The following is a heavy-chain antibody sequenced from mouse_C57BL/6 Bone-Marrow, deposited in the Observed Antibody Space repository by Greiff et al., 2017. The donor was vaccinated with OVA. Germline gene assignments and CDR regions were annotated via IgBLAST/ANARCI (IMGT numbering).Heavy chain of an antibody. J-gene: IGHJ4*01. CDR1: GYTFTSYW. Sequence: QVQLQQPGAELVKPGASVKLSCKASGYTFTSYWMHWVKQRPGQGLEWIGMIHPNSGSTNYNEKFKSKATLTVDKSSSTAYMQLSSLTSEDSAVYYCARFLYSNYEGGYYAMDYWGQGTSVTVSS. D-gene: IGHD2-5*01. CDR3: ARFLYSNYEGGYYAMDY. CDR2: IHPNSGST. V-gene: IGHV1-64*01.